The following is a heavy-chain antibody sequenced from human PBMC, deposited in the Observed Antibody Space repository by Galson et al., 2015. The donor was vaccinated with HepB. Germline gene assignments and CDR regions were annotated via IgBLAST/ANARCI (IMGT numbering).Heavy chain of an antibody. CDR2: ISSSSSYI. CDR1: GFTFSSYS. Sequence: SLRLSCAASGFTFSSYSMNWVRQAPGKGLEWVSSISSSSSYIYYADSVKGRFTISRDNAKNSLYLQMNSLRAEDTAVYYCARLEISYAHYGMDVWGQGTTVTVSS. J-gene: IGHJ6*02. CDR3: ARLEISYAHYGMDV. V-gene: IGHV3-21*01. D-gene: IGHD3-16*01.